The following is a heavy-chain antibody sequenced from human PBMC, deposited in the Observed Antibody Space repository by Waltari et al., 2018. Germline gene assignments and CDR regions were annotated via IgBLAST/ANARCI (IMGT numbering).Heavy chain of an antibody. CDR2: IYYRGST. J-gene: IGHJ4*02. CDR3: ARVDDSSGYYSY. V-gene: IGHV4-59*01. D-gene: IGHD3-22*01. Sequence: QVQLQESGPGLVKPSETLSLTCTVSGGPISSYYWRWIRQPPGKGLEWIGYIYYRGSTNYNPSLKSRVTISVDTSKNQFSLKLSSVTAADTAVYYCARVDDSSGYYSYWGQGTLVTVSS. CDR1: GGPISSYY.